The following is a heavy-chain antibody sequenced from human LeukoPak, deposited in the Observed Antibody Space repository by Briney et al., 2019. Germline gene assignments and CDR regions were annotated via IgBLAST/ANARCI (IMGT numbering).Heavy chain of an antibody. CDR3: AASMVRGVIDY. V-gene: IGHV3-7*01. D-gene: IGHD3-10*01. J-gene: IGHJ4*02. Sequence: PGGSLRLSCAASGFTFSNSWMSWVRQAPGKGLEWVANIRQDGSETYYVDSLKGRFTISRDNAKNSLYLQMNSLRAEDTAVYYCAASMVRGVIDYWGQGTLVTVSS. CDR1: GFTFSNSW. CDR2: IRQDGSET.